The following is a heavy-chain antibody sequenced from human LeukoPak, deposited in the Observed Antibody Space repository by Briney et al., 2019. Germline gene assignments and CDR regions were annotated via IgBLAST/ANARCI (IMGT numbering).Heavy chain of an antibody. J-gene: IGHJ4*02. D-gene: IGHD6-13*01. V-gene: IGHV4-59*08. Sequence: SETLSLTCTVSGGSISSYYWSWIRQPPGKGLEWIGYIYYSGTTNYNPSLKSRVTILVDTSKNQFSLNLSSVTAADTAVYYCARRGIAAASYDYWGQGTLVTVSS. CDR1: GGSISSYY. CDR3: ARRGIAAASYDY. CDR2: IYYSGTT.